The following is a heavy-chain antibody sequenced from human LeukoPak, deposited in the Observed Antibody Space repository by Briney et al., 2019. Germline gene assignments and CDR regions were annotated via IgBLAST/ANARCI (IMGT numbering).Heavy chain of an antibody. D-gene: IGHD2-2*01. CDR3: ARGGNIVVVPAAKKGNGY. V-gene: IGHV1-2*02. Sequence: ASVKVSCKASGYTFTGYYMHWVRQAPGQGLEWMGWINPNSGGTNCAQKFQGRVTMTRDTSISTAYMELSRLRSDDTAVYYCARGGNIVVVPAAKKGNGYWGQGTLVTVSS. J-gene: IGHJ4*02. CDR2: INPNSGGT. CDR1: GYTFTGYY.